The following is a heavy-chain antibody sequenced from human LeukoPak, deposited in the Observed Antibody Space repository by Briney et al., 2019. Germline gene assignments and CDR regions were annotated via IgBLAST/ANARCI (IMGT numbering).Heavy chain of an antibody. V-gene: IGHV4-34*01. D-gene: IGHD3-16*01. J-gene: IGHJ4*02. CDR2: INHRRST. Sequence: KPSETLSLTCAVYGGSFSGYYWTWIRQPPGKGLEWIGEINHRRSTKYSPSLKSRVTISVDTSKNQFSLKLSSVTAADTAVYYCARGYGRWGYRPGPFDYWGQGTLVTVSS. CDR1: GGSFSGYY. CDR3: ARGYGRWGYRPGPFDY.